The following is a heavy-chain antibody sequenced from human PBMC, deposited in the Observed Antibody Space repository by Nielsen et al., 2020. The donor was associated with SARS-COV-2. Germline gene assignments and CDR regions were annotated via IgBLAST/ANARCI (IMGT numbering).Heavy chain of an antibody. V-gene: IGHV3-30*18. D-gene: IGHD3-22*01. J-gene: IGHJ6*02. CDR3: AKDTSSGSYYYYGMDV. CDR1: GFTFSSYG. CDR2: ISYDGSNK. Sequence: GESLKISCAASGFTFSSYGMHWVRQAPGKGLEWVAVISYDGSNKYYADSVKGRFTISRDNSKNTLYLQMNSLRAEDTAVYYCAKDTSSGSYYYYGMDVWGQGTTVTVSS.